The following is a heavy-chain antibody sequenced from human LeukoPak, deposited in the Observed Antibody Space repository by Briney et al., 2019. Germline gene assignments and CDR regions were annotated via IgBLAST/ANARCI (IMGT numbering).Heavy chain of an antibody. CDR2: IRTKANSYAT. CDR1: GFTFSVSG. CDR3: TSSDNSGQYF. D-gene: IGHD3-22*01. J-gene: IGHJ4*02. Sequence: GGSLRLSCVASGFTFSVSGMHWVRQASGKGLEWVGRIRTKANSYATLYAASVKGRFTISRDDSKNTAYLQMNSLKTEDTAVYYCTSSDNSGQYFWGQGNLVTVSS. V-gene: IGHV3-73*01.